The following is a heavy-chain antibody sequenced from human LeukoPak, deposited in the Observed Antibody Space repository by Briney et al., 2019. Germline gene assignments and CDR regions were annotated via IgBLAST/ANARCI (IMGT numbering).Heavy chain of an antibody. CDR3: TTVQRQWLVHWFDP. CDR1: GFTFSGSA. J-gene: IGHJ5*02. V-gene: IGHV3-15*01. Sequence: GGSLRLSCAASGFTFSGSAMHWVRQASGKGLEWVGRIKSKTDGGTTDYAAPVKGRFTISRDDSKNTLYLQMNSLKTEDTAVYYCTTVQRQWLVHWFDPWGQGTLVTVSS. D-gene: IGHD6-19*01. CDR2: IKSKTDGGTT.